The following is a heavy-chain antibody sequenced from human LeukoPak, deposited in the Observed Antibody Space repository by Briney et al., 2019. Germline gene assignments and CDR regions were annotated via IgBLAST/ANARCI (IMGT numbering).Heavy chain of an antibody. Sequence: ASVKVSCKASGYTFTSYYMHWVRQAPGQGLEWMGIINPSGGCTSYAQKFQGRVTLTRDTSTNAVYMDLSSLRSEDTAVYYCARDILPSYSGYDRTLPDYWGQGTLVTVSS. D-gene: IGHD5-12*01. CDR2: INPSGGCT. CDR1: GYTFTSYY. V-gene: IGHV1-46*01. J-gene: IGHJ4*02. CDR3: ARDILPSYSGYDRTLPDY.